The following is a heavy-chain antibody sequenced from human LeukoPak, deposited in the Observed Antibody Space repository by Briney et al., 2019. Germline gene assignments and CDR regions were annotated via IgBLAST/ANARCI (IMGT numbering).Heavy chain of an antibody. D-gene: IGHD3-16*01. CDR1: GYTLTELS. V-gene: IGHV1-24*01. CDR3: ATSPGGPNHDAFDI. Sequence: ASVKVSCKVSGYTLTELSMHWVRQAPGKGLEWMGGFDPEDGETIYAQKFQGRVTMTEGTSTDTAYMELSSLRSEDTAVYYCATSPGGPNHDAFDIWGQGTMVTVSS. CDR2: FDPEDGET. J-gene: IGHJ3*02.